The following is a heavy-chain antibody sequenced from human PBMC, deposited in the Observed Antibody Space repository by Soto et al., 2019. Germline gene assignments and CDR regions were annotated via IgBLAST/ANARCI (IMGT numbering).Heavy chain of an antibody. Sequence: QITLNESGPTLVKPTQTLTLTCTFSGFSLTTSGVGVGWMRQSPGKDPEWLALTHWDDDKPYRPPLKSRLTITMATSKNEVVLTMAKLDLADTATYFCAYGGLGTVFGLVTTTAIYFDFWGQGTPVAVSS. J-gene: IGHJ4*02. V-gene: IGHV2-5*02. CDR3: AYGGLGTVFGLVTTTAIYFDF. CDR1: GFSLTTSGVG. CDR2: THWDDDK. D-gene: IGHD3-3*01.